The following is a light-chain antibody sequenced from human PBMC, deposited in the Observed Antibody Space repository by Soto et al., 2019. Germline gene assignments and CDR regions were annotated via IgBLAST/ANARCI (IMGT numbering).Light chain of an antibody. CDR3: QSYDSSLSVV. Sequence: QSVLTQPPSVCGAPGQRVTISCTGSSSNIGAGYDVHWYQHLPGTAPKLLIYGNINRPSGVPDRFSGSKSDTSASLAITGLQAEDEADYYCQSYDSSLSVVFGGGTKLTVL. CDR2: GNI. J-gene: IGLJ2*01. CDR1: SSNIGAGYD. V-gene: IGLV1-40*01.